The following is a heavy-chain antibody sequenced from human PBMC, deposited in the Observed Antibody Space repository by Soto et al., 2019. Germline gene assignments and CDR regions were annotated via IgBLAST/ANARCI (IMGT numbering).Heavy chain of an antibody. CDR2: IYYSGST. D-gene: IGHD3-10*01. Sequence: QVQLQESGPGLVKPSETLSLTCTVSGGSIRSYYWSWIRQPPGKRLEWIGYIYYSGSTNYNPSLKIPVTISVDTSKNQLSLKLSSVTAADTPVYYCATGGGRFNYGMDVWGQGTTVTVSS. CDR1: GGSIRSYY. CDR3: ATGGGRFNYGMDV. J-gene: IGHJ6*02. V-gene: IGHV4-59*01.